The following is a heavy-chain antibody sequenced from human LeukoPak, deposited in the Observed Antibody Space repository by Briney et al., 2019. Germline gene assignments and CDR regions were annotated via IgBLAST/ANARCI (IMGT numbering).Heavy chain of an antibody. D-gene: IGHD1-26*01. CDR3: TGGSYSRYFDY. Sequence: SQTLSLTCTVSGGSISSGDYYWSWIRQPPGKGLEWIGYIYYSGSTYYNPSLKSRVTISVDTSRNQFSLKLSSVTAADTAVYYCTGGSYSRYFDYWGQGTLVTVSS. V-gene: IGHV4-30-4*08. CDR2: IYYSGST. J-gene: IGHJ4*02. CDR1: GGSISSGDYY.